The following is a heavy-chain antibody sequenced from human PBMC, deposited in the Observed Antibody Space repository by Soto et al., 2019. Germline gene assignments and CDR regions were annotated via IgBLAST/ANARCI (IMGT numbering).Heavy chain of an antibody. J-gene: IGHJ4*02. CDR2: IYYSGST. D-gene: IGHD1-26*01. Sequence: QLQLQESGPGLVKPSETLSLTCTVSGGSISGSTYWGWIRQPPGKGLEWIGSIYYSGSTYYNPSLKSRVTISVDTSKNQFSLKLSSVTAADTAVYYCASGGGNYYYFDYWGQGTLVTVSS. V-gene: IGHV4-39*01. CDR3: ASGGGNYYYFDY. CDR1: GGSISGSTY.